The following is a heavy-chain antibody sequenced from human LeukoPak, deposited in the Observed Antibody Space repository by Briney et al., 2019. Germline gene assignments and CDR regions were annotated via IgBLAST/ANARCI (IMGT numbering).Heavy chain of an antibody. D-gene: IGHD6-13*01. Sequence: SVKVSCKASGGTFSSYAIGWVRQAPGQGLEWTGRIIPILGIANYAQKFQGRVTITADKSTSTAYMELSSLRSEDTAVYYCARDQDSEQHAFDIWGQGTMVTVSS. V-gene: IGHV1-69*04. J-gene: IGHJ3*02. CDR2: IIPILGIA. CDR1: GGTFSSYA. CDR3: ARDQDSEQHAFDI.